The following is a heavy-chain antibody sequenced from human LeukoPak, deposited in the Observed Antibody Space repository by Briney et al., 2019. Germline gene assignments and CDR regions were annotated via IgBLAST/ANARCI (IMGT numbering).Heavy chain of an antibody. CDR2: IYHSGKT. D-gene: IGHD3-3*01. V-gene: IGHV4-38-2*01. Sequence: SETLSLTCAVSGDSITSGHYWGWIRQPPGKGLEWIGGIYHSGKTYYNPSLKSRVTISVDTSKNQFSLKLTSVTAADTAVYYCARMRWYYDFWSGYLDGFDVWGQGTMVTVSS. CDR1: GDSITSGHY. J-gene: IGHJ3*01. CDR3: ARMRWYYDFWSGYLDGFDV.